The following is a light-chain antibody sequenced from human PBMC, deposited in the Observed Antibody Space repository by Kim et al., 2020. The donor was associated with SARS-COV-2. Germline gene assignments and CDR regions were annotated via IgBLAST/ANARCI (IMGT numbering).Light chain of an antibody. CDR1: SSNIGSNN. CDR3: AVWDDSLKQGV. Sequence: ELTQPPSASGTPGQRVTISCSGSSSNIGSNNVVWYQQFPGAAPNVLIHSNNQRPSGIPDRFSDSRSGTSASLAISGLQSGDEADYYCAVWDDSLKQGVFGGGTQLTVL. CDR2: SNN. J-gene: IGLJ3*02. V-gene: IGLV1-44*01.